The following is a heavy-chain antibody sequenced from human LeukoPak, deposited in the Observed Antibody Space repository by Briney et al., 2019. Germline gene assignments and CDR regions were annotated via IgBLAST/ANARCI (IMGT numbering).Heavy chain of an antibody. D-gene: IGHD1-26*01. CDR1: GGSISSYH. V-gene: IGHV4-59*08. Sequence: PSETLSLTCTVSGGSISSYHWSWIRQPPGKGPEYIGFIHFSGSTNYNPSLKSRVTISVDTSKNQFSLKLSSVTAADTAVYFCARHGASGSYLYYFDYWGQGTLVTVSS. J-gene: IGHJ4*02. CDR2: IHFSGST. CDR3: ARHGASGSYLYYFDY.